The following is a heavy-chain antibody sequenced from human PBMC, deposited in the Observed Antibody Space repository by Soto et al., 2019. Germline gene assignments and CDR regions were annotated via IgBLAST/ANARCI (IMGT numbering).Heavy chain of an antibody. J-gene: IGHJ5*02. D-gene: IGHD3-22*01. V-gene: IGHV4-34*01. CDR3: ARTYYDSSGTAADP. CDR2: INHSGST. Sequence: SETLSLTCAVYGGSFSGYYWSWIRQPPGKGLEWIGEINHSGSTNYNPSLKSRVTISVDTSKNQFSLKLSSVTAADTAVYYCARTYYDSSGTAADPWGQGTLVTVSS. CDR1: GGSFSGYY.